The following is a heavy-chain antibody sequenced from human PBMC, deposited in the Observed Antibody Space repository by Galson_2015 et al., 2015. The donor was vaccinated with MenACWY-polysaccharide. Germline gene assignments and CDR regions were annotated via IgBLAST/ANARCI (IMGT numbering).Heavy chain of an antibody. CDR1: GFTFSNYA. V-gene: IGHV3-23*01. Sequence: CAASGFTFSNYAMSWVRQAPGKWLEWVSTIGGSGSNTHYADSVKGRFTISRDNSKNTLSLQMNSLRAEDTAVYYCARVRYSTGKYQFDYWGQGTLVAVSS. D-gene: IGHD2-2*01. J-gene: IGHJ4*02. CDR3: ARVRYSTGKYQFDY. CDR2: IGGSGSNT.